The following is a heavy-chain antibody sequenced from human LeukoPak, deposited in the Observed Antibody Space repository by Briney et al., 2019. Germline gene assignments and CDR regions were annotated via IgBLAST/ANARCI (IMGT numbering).Heavy chain of an antibody. D-gene: IGHD3-22*01. CDR1: GFTFDDYA. Sequence: GGSLRLSCAASGFTFDDYAMHWVRQAPGKGLEWVSGISWNSGSIGYADSVKGRFTISRDNAKNSLYLQMNSLRAEDTALYYCAKGSYDSSRYIDYWGQGTLVTVSS. V-gene: IGHV3-9*01. CDR2: ISWNSGSI. CDR3: AKGSYDSSRYIDY. J-gene: IGHJ4*02.